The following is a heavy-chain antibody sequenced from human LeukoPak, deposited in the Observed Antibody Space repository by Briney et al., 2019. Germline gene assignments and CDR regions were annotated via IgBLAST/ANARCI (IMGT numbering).Heavy chain of an antibody. J-gene: IGHJ4*02. V-gene: IGHV1-2*02. D-gene: IGHD3-10*01. Sequence: ASVKVSCKASGYTFTAYYMHWVRQAPGQGLEWMGCINPNSGDTDYAQKFQGRVTMTRDTSISTAYMELTRLRSDDTAVYYCARGLLSTFYYVSGTCYNLPDFDYWGQGTLITVSS. CDR1: GYTFTAYY. CDR2: INPNSGDT. CDR3: ARGLLSTFYYVSGTCYNLPDFDY.